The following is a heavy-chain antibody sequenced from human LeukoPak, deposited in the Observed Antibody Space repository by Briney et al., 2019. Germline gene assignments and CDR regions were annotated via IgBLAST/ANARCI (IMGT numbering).Heavy chain of an antibody. CDR3: ASSTLGYSGYEDY. CDR1: GFTFSSYA. Sequence: GGSLRLSCAASGFTFSSYAMTWVRQAPGKGLEWVSVISGSGGTTYYADSVKGRFTISRDNSKNTLYLQMNSLRAEDTAVYYCASSTLGYSGYEDYWGQGTLVTVSS. D-gene: IGHD5-12*01. CDR2: ISGSGGTT. J-gene: IGHJ4*02. V-gene: IGHV3-23*01.